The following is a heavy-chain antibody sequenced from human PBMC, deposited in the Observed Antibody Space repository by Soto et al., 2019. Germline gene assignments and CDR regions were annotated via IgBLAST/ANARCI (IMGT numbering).Heavy chain of an antibody. Sequence: GGSLRLSCAASGFTVSNNYITWGRPAPGEGADWVLFIYSSGSTYYADFVKGRFTISRDNSRNTLFLQMNSLRAEDTAVYYCARDYYKYYDSSGYYRSPAYWGQGTLVTVSS. CDR1: GFTVSNNY. CDR2: IYSSGST. J-gene: IGHJ4*02. D-gene: IGHD3-22*01. CDR3: ARDYYKYYDSSGYYRSPAY. V-gene: IGHV3-66*03.